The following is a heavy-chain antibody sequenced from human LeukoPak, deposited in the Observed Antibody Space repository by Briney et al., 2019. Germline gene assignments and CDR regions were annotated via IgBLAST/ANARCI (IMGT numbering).Heavy chain of an antibody. Sequence: ESLKISCNGSGDNFSSHWIGWVRQMPGKGLEWMVIIYPGDSDTRYSPSFQGQVTISADKSISTAYLQWSSLKAWDIAMDYFARQKDTAMAPKSLDYWGQGTLVTVSS. V-gene: IGHV5-51*01. CDR2: IYPGDSDT. D-gene: IGHD5-18*01. CDR1: GDNFSSHW. CDR3: ARQKDTAMAPKSLDY. J-gene: IGHJ4*02.